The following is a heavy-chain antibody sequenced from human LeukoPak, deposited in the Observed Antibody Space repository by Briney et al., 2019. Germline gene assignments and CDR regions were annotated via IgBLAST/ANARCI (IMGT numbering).Heavy chain of an antibody. CDR3: TTVNYHSSGYFSYYFDY. Sequence: GESLRLSCAASGFTLTSYAMSWVRQAPGKGLEWVSAIIGSVHSTYYADSVKGRFTISRDNSKNTLYLQMNSLRAEDTAVYYCTTVNYHSSGYFSYYFDYWGQGTLVTVSS. CDR1: GFTLTSYA. D-gene: IGHD3-22*01. J-gene: IGHJ4*02. V-gene: IGHV3-23*01. CDR2: IIGSVHST.